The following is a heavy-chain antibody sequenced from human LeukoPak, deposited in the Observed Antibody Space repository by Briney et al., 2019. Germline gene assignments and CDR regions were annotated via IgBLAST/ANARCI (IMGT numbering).Heavy chain of an antibody. CDR1: GFTFSSDS. CDR2: ISGSGYYM. CDR3: ARRGGTGSYYYSDY. D-gene: IGHD1-26*01. Sequence: GGSLRLSCAASGFTFSSDSMIWVRQAPGTGLEWVSSISGSGYYMYHTDSVKDRFTSSRDNAKNSLYLQMNSLSAEDTAVYYCARRGGTGSYYYSDYWGEGTLVTVSS. V-gene: IGHV3-21*01. J-gene: IGHJ4*02.